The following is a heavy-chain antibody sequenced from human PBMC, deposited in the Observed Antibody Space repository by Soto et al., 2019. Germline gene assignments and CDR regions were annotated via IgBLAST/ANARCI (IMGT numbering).Heavy chain of an antibody. CDR3: ARERYQVISDGMDV. CDR1: GYTFTGYY. D-gene: IGHD2-2*01. J-gene: IGHJ6*02. Sequence: QVQLVQSGADVKTPGASVRVSCKASGYTFTGYYVRWVREAPGQGLEWMGWINPETGGTSYAQKFQGRVTLSRDTSTNTAYLELSRLRFDDAAVYFCARERYQVISDGMDVWGQGTTVTVSS. CDR2: INPETGGT. V-gene: IGHV1-2*02.